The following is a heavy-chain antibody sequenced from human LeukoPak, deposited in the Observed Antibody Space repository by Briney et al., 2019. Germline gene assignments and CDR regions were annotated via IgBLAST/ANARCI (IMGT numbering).Heavy chain of an antibody. D-gene: IGHD3-22*01. J-gene: IGHJ5*02. Sequence: PSETLSLTCTVSGGSIRSSSYYWGWIRQPPEKGLEWIGYTFYSGSTYYNPSLKSRVTISVDTSKNQFSLKLSSVTAADTAVYYCARAIRGRMIVVPVDTRFDPWGQGTLVTVSS. CDR3: ARAIRGRMIVVPVDTRFDP. V-gene: IGHV4-31*03. CDR1: GGSIRSSSYY. CDR2: TFYSGST.